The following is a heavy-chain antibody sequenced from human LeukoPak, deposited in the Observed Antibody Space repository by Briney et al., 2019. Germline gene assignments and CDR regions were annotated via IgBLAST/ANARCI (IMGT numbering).Heavy chain of an antibody. Sequence: GASVKVSCKASGYTFTNYGIXXVXXXXXXXXXXXXXXXAYXXNTNYAQKXXXXVXXXTDTYTSTAYIELRSLRSDDRAVYYCAASRGRGWTGSYEFDPWGQGTLVTVSS. CDR2: XXAYXXNT. CDR3: AASRGRGWTGSYEFDP. V-gene: IGHV1-18*01. CDR1: GYTFTNYG. D-gene: IGHD3-10*01. J-gene: IGHJ5*02.